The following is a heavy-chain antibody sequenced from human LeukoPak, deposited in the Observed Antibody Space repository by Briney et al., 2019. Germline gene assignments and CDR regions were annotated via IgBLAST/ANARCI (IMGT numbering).Heavy chain of an antibody. Sequence: KPSETLSLTCTVSGGSISSGSYYWGWIRQPPGKGLEGIGSIYYSGSTYYKPSLKSRVTISLDTSKNQFSLKLSSVTAADTAVYYCARAYSPPQWSPFDYWGQGTLVTVSS. CDR1: GGSISSGSYY. J-gene: IGHJ4*02. CDR2: IYYSGST. D-gene: IGHD6-13*01. V-gene: IGHV4-39*07. CDR3: ARAYSPPQWSPFDY.